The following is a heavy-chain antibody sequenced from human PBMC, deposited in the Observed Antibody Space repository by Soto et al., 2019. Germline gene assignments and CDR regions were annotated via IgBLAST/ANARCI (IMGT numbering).Heavy chain of an antibody. Sequence: SETLSLTCPVSGGSLSSGGYYWSWIRQPPGKGLEWIGYIYYSGSTNYNPSLKSRVTISVDTSKNEFSLKLSSVTAADTAVYYCARQGPYGMDVWGQGTTVTVSS. CDR3: ARQGPYGMDV. V-gene: IGHV4-61*08. J-gene: IGHJ6*02. CDR1: GGSLSSGGYY. CDR2: IYYSGST.